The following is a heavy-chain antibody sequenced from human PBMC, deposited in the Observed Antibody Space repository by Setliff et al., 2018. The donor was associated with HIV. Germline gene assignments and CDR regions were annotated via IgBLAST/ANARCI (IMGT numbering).Heavy chain of an antibody. J-gene: IGHJ6*03. Sequence: SVKVSCKASGVTFRRFAFSWVRQAPGQGLEWMGGIIPMFGTTNYAQKFRGRVTITADESTSTVYMELTSLRFEDTAVYYCARVGEMATIGYSYYYMDVWGKGTTVTVS. D-gene: IGHD5-12*01. CDR2: IIPMFGTT. CDR3: ARVGEMATIGYSYYYMDV. CDR1: GVTFRRFA. V-gene: IGHV1-69*13.